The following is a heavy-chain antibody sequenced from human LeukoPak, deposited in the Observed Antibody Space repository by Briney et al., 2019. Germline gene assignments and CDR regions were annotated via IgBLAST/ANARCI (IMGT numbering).Heavy chain of an antibody. Sequence: GGSLRLSCAASGFTFSSYEMNWVRQAPGKGLEWVSYISSSGSTIYYADSVKGRFTISRDDAKNSLYLQMNSLRAEDTAVYYCAKAPTIFGVVRAFDYWGQGTLVTVSS. D-gene: IGHD3-3*01. CDR2: ISSSGSTI. CDR3: AKAPTIFGVVRAFDY. V-gene: IGHV3-48*03. CDR1: GFTFSSYE. J-gene: IGHJ4*02.